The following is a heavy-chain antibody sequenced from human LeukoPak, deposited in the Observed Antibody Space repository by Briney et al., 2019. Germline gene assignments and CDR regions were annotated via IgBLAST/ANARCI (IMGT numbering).Heavy chain of an antibody. Sequence: PGESLKISCKVSGYTFTSYWTGWVRQMPGKGLEWMGIIYPGDSDTRYSPSFQGQVTISADKSISTAYLQWSSLKASDTAMYYCARSDYYDSSGYYNDYWGQGTLVTVSS. CDR1: GYTFTSYW. CDR2: IYPGDSDT. CDR3: ARSDYYDSSGYYNDY. V-gene: IGHV5-51*01. D-gene: IGHD3-22*01. J-gene: IGHJ4*02.